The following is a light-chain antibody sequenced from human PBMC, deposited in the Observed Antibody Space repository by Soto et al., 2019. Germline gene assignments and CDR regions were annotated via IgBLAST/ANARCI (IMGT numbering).Light chain of an antibody. Sequence: DIQMTQTPATLSAFAGDRVTVTCRASQSVSSWVAWYQEKPGRGPKLLIYDASTWQSGVPSRFIGSGSGTEFTLTITSLQPDDFATYYCQHHNTYSPGTFGQGTRVEVK. J-gene: IGKJ1*01. CDR2: DAS. V-gene: IGKV1-5*01. CDR3: QHHNTYSPGT. CDR1: QSVSSW.